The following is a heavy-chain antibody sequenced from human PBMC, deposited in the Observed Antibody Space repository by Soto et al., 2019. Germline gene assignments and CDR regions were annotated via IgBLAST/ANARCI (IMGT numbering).Heavy chain of an antibody. Sequence: PGGSLRLSCAASGFTFNNYCMSWVRQAPGKGLEWVANIKEDGSEKYYVDSVKGRFTISRDNAKNSLYLQMSSLRAEDTAAYYCARDPRGYSYGPTDDWGQGTLATVSS. J-gene: IGHJ4*02. CDR2: IKEDGSEK. CDR1: GFTFNNYC. V-gene: IGHV3-7*01. D-gene: IGHD5-18*01. CDR3: ARDPRGYSYGPTDD.